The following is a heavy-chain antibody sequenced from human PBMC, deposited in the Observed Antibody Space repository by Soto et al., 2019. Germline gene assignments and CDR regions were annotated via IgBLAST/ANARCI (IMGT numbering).Heavy chain of an antibody. CDR2: IYAGGST. CDR3: ARAGGYEVQGNNWF. CDR1: GGSISSHY. V-gene: IGHV4-4*07. Sequence: SETLSLTCTVSGGSISSHYWSWIRRPAGRGLEWIGRIYAGGSTNYNPSLKSRVTMSLDTSRNQFSLKLTSGTAADTAMYYCARAGGYEVQGNNWF. D-gene: IGHD5-12*01. J-gene: IGHJ5*01.